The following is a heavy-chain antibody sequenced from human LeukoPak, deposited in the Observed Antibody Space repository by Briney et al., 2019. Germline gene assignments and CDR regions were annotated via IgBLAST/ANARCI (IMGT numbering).Heavy chain of an antibody. V-gene: IGHV3-48*04. J-gene: IGHJ3*02. Sequence: GGSLRLSCAASGFTFSNYSMNWVRQAPGKGLEWVSYISSSGSTIYYADSVKGRFTISRDNAKNSLYLQMNRLGPEDTAVHYCARSSSWYTSQNAFDMWGQGTMVTVSS. CDR3: ARSSSWYTSQNAFDM. CDR1: GFTFSNYS. CDR2: ISSSGSTI. D-gene: IGHD6-13*01.